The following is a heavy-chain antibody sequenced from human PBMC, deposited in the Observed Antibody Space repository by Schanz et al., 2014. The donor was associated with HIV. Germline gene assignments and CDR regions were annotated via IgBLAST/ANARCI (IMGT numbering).Heavy chain of an antibody. Sequence: EVQLVESGGGLVKPGGSLRLSCAASRFTFNSYAMNALSWVRQSPGRGLEWVSSISDRDGASTYYADSVKGRFTISRDNSKNTVFLQMNSLRVEDTAVYYCAKARNSWSFWSSFSPPWDFYYYDMDVWGQGTAVTVSS. D-gene: IGHD3-3*01. CDR3: AKARNSWSFWSSFSPPWDFYYYDMDV. V-gene: IGHV3-23*04. CDR2: ISDRDGAST. CDR1: RFTFNSYA. J-gene: IGHJ6*02.